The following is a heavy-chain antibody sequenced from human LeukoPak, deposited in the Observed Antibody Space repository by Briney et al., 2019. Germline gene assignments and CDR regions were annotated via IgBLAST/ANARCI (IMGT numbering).Heavy chain of an antibody. CDR3: ARGRRALIVVVPAAAFDY. CDR2: INHSGST. Sequence: SETLSLTCAVYGGSFSGYYWSWIRQPPGKGLEWIGEINHSGSTNYNPSLKSRVTISVDTSKNQFSLKLSSVTAADTAVYYCARGRRALIVVVPAAAFDYWGQGTLVTVSS. J-gene: IGHJ4*02. V-gene: IGHV4-34*01. CDR1: GGSFSGYY. D-gene: IGHD2-2*01.